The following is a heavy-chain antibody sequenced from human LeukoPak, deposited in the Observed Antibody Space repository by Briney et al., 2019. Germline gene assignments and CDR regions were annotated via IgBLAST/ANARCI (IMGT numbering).Heavy chain of an antibody. Sequence: PSETLSLTCAVYGESFSGYYWNWIRQPPGKGLEWIGEINHSGSTNYNPSLKSRVTISVDTSKNQFSLKLISVTAADTAVYYCASLTGLAYNWFDPWGQGTLVTVSS. CDR3: ASLTGLAYNWFDP. D-gene: IGHD7-27*01. V-gene: IGHV4-34*01. CDR1: GESFSGYY. CDR2: INHSGST. J-gene: IGHJ5*02.